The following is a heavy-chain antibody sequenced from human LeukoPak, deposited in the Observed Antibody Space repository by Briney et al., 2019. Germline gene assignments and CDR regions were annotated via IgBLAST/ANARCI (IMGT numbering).Heavy chain of an antibody. CDR3: TTGPF. J-gene: IGHJ4*02. Sequence: PGGSLRLSCAASGFTFNNAWMSWVCRAPGKGLEWVGRIKSYSDGGTVDYGAPVKGRFTISRDDSRNTLYLQMNSLKTEDTAVYYCTTGPFWGQGTLVTVSS. CDR2: IKSYSDGGTV. V-gene: IGHV3-15*01. CDR1: GFTFNNAW.